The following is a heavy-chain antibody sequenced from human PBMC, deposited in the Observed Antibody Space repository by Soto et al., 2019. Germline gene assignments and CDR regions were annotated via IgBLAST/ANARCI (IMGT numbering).Heavy chain of an antibody. V-gene: IGHV4-4*07. CDR3: ARDNNDFWSLYPLAFDY. CDR2: ISTSGHV. CDR1: GGSLSKYY. J-gene: IGHJ4*02. Sequence: SVTLSLTCSVSGGSLSKYYWSWIRQPAGKGLEWIGRISTSGHVVSKVSLRSRLTMSVDMSNNHFSLKLTSVTAADTAVYYCARDNNDFWSLYPLAFDYWGQGALVTVSS. D-gene: IGHD3-3*01.